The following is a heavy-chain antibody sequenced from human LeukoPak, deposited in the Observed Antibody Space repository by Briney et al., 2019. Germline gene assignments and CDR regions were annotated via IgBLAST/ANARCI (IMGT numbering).Heavy chain of an antibody. J-gene: IGHJ4*02. CDR1: GGTFSSYA. CDR2: IIPIFGTA. V-gene: IGHV1-69*05. D-gene: IGHD2-2*01. CDR3: ARDVVVPAAPFDY. Sequence: SVKVSCRASGGTFSSYAISWVRQAPGQGLEWMGRIIPIFGTANYAQKFQGRVTITTDESTSTAYMELSSLRSEDTAVYYCARDVVVPAAPFDYWGQGTLVTVSS.